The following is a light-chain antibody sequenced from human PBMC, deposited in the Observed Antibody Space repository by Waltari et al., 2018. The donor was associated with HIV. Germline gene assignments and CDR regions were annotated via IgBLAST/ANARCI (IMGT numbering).Light chain of an antibody. J-gene: IGLJ2*01. CDR2: EDS. Sequence: QAALTQPASVSGSPGQSITISCSVTRSDAGHSYLLSWYQHSPGKAPKLIIYEDSKRPSGVSTRFSGSRSGNTASLTISGLQTEDEADYYCASHAASRAVVMGGGTRLTVL. CDR1: RSDAGHSYL. CDR3: ASHAASRAVV. V-gene: IGLV2-23*01.